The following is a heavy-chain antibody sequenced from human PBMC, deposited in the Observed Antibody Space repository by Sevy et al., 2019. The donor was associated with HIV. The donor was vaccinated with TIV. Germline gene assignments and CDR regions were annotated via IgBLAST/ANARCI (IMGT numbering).Heavy chain of an antibody. J-gene: IGHJ4*02. CDR1: GFTVNSNY. D-gene: IGHD5-18*01. Sequence: GGSLRLSCAASGFTVNSNYMTWVRQAPGKGLEGVSVIHSDDTTYHADSVKDSFTISRDNFKNTLYLYMSSLRAEDTAVYYCARGKSRYGYALNYWGQGTLVTVSS. CDR2: IHSDDTT. V-gene: IGHV3-66*01. CDR3: ARGKSRYGYALNY.